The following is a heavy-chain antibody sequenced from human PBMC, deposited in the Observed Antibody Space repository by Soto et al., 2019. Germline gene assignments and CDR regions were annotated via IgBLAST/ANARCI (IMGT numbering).Heavy chain of an antibody. J-gene: IGHJ6*03. CDR1: GGSISSGGYY. CDR3: ARGDCGGDCYYYYYYMDV. Sequence: SETLSLTCTVSGGSISSGGYYWSWIRQHPGKGLEWIGYIYYSGSTYYNPSLKSRVTISVDTSKNQFSLKLSSVTAADTAVYYCARGDCGGDCYYYYYYMDVWGKGTTVTSP. CDR2: IYYSGST. D-gene: IGHD2-21*01. V-gene: IGHV4-31*03.